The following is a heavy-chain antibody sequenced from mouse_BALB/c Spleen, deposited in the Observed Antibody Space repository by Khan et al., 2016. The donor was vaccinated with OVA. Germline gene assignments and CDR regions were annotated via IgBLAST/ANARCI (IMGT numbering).Heavy chain of an antibody. V-gene: IGHV5-9-3*01. CDR3: ARSPYVNFAY. Sequence: EVELVESGGGLVKPGGSLKLSCAASGFTFSTFAMSWVRQTPEKRLEWVATISSDGDYTYYPDNVTGRFTISRDNAKNTLYLHISILRSEDTAMYYCARSPYVNFAYWGQGTLVTVSA. CDR1: GFTFSTFA. D-gene: IGHD2-1*01. J-gene: IGHJ3*01. CDR2: ISSDGDYT.